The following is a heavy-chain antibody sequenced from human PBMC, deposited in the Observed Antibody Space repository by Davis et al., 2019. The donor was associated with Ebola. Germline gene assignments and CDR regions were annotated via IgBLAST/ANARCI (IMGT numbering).Heavy chain of an antibody. D-gene: IGHD6-19*01. CDR3: ARDRVGTSSGWYPHFDY. CDR1: GFTFSSYG. Sequence: PAGSLRLSCAASGFTFSSYGMHWVRQAPGKGLEWVAVIWHDGSNKYYADPVKGRFTISRDNSKNTLYLQMNSLRAEDTAVYYCARDRVGTSSGWYPHFDYWGQGTLVTVSS. J-gene: IGHJ4*02. V-gene: IGHV3-33*01. CDR2: IWHDGSNK.